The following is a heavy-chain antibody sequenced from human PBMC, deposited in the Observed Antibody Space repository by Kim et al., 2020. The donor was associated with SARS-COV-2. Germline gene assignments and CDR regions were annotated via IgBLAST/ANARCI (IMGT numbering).Heavy chain of an antibody. Sequence: SETLSLTCTVSGGSISSGGYYWSWIRQHPGKGLEWIGYIYYSGSTYYNPSLKSRVTISVDTSKNQFSLKLSSVTAADTAVYYCARTVVVPAAYFDYWGQGTLVTVSS. J-gene: IGHJ4*02. D-gene: IGHD2-2*01. CDR2: IYYSGST. CDR1: GGSISSGGYY. CDR3: ARTVVVPAAYFDY. V-gene: IGHV4-31*03.